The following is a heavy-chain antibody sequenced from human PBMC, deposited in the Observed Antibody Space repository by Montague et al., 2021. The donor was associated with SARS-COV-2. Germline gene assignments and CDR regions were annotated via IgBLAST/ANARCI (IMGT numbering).Heavy chain of an antibody. J-gene: IGHJ4*02. D-gene: IGHD6-13*01. Sequence: TLSLTCTVSGGSISSGGHYWSWIRQHPGKGLEWIGYIYYSGSTYYNPSLKSRVTISVDTSKNQFSLKLSSVTDADTAVYYCARDGALLGQQPLEYWGQGTLVTVSS. CDR1: GGSISSGGHY. V-gene: IGHV4-31*03. CDR2: IYYSGST. CDR3: ARDGALLGQQPLEY.